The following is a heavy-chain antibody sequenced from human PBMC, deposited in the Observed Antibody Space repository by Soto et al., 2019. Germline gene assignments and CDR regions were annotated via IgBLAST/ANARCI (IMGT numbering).Heavy chain of an antibody. CDR1: GYTFTSYG. CDR3: ARDSSSIAARRRRMMAGDY. V-gene: IGHV1-18*01. J-gene: IGHJ4*02. Sequence: QVQLVQSGAEVKKPGASVKVSCKASGYTFTSYGISWVRQAPGQGLEWMGWISAYNGNTNYAQKLQGRVTMTTDTSTSTAYMELRSLRSDDTAVYYCARDSSSIAARRRRMMAGDYGGQGTLVTVSS. CDR2: ISAYNGNT. D-gene: IGHD6-6*01.